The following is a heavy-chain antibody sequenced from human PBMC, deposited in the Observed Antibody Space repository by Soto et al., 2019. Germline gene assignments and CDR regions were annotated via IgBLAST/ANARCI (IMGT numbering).Heavy chain of an antibody. CDR2: TYYRSKWFS. CDR3: ARGLQS. CDR1: GDSISNTSAA. V-gene: IGHV6-1*01. D-gene: IGHD6-19*01. Sequence: PSQALSLTCGISGDSISNTSAAWNWIRQSPSRGLEWLGRTYYRSKWFSDYAESVKSRITISPDTSKNQISLQLNSVTPEDTAFYYCARGLQSWGQGTLVTVSS. J-gene: IGHJ5*02.